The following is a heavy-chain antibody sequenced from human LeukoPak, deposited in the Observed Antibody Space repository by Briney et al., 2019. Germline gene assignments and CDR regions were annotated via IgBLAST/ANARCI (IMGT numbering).Heavy chain of an antibody. Sequence: PGGSLRLSCAASGFTFSTYAMTWVRQAPGKGLEWVSSISGKTGTTYYADSVKGRFTVSRDSSKTTLYLQMNSLRAEDTAVYYCARINTRDGYDYDSFDYWDQGTLVTVSS. CDR1: GFTFSTYA. CDR3: ARINTRDGYDYDSFDY. D-gene: IGHD5-24*01. V-gene: IGHV3-23*01. CDR2: ISGKTGTT. J-gene: IGHJ4*02.